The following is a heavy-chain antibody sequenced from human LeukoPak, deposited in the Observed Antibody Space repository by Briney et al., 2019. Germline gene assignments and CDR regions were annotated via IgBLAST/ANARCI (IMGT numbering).Heavy chain of an antibody. Sequence: TLSLTCTVSGGSISSGGYYWSWIRQHPGKGLEWIGYIYYSGSTYYNPSLKSRVTISVDTSKNHFSLKLSSVTAADTAVYYCARVHQTGYSIFDIWGQGTMVTVSS. CDR3: ARVHQTGYSIFDI. CDR2: IYYSGST. D-gene: IGHD3-9*01. V-gene: IGHV4-31*03. J-gene: IGHJ3*02. CDR1: GGSISSGGYY.